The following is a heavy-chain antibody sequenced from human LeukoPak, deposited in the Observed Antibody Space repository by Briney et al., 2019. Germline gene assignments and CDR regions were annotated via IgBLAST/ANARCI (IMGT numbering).Heavy chain of an antibody. CDR1: GGSISSGGYY. CDR2: IYYSGST. D-gene: IGHD2-15*01. J-gene: IGHJ4*02. Sequence: SETLSLTCTVSGGSISSGGYYWSWIRQHPGKGLEWIGYIYYSGSTYYNPSLKSRVTISVDTSKNQFSLKLSSVTAADTAVYYCARAAVVASLYYFDYWGQGTLVPVSS. V-gene: IGHV4-31*03. CDR3: ARAAVVASLYYFDY.